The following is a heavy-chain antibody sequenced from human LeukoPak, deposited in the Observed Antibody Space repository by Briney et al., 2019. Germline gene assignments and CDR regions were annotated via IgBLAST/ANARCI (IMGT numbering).Heavy chain of an antibody. Sequence: GASVKVSCKASGYTFTSYGISWVRQAPGQGLEWMGWISAYNGNTNYAQKLQGRVTMTTDTSTSTAYMELRSLRSDDTAVYYCARDRTLSPYYYYYYMDVWGKGTTVTVSS. CDR1: GYTFTSYG. CDR3: ARDRTLSPYYYYYYMDV. V-gene: IGHV1-18*01. CDR2: ISAYNGNT. J-gene: IGHJ6*03. D-gene: IGHD3-16*01.